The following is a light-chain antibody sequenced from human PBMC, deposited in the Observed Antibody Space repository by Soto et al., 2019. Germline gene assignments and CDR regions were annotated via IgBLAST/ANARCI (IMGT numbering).Light chain of an antibody. CDR2: NNN. CDR1: SSNIGSNT. CDR3: AAWDDSLNGWV. Sequence: QSVLTQPPSASGTPGQRVTISCSGSSSNIGSNTANWYQQLPGTAPRLLIYNNNQRPSGVPDRFSGSKSGTSASLAISGLQSDDEADFYCAAWDDSLNGWVFGGGTKLTVL. J-gene: IGLJ3*02. V-gene: IGLV1-44*01.